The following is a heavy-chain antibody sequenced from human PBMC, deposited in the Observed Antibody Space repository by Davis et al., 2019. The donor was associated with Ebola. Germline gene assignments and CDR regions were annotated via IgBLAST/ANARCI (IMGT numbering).Heavy chain of an antibody. CDR3: ARDPGGGESGGYCSSTSCYRRFDY. CDR2: IPYDGNIK. V-gene: IGHV3-30-3*01. Sequence: GESLKISCAASGFTFISYAFHWIRQAPGKGLEWVAVIPYDGNIKYYADSVKGRFTISRDNSKNTLYLQMNSLRAEDTAVYYCARDPGGGESGGYCSSTSCYRRFDYWGQGTLVTVSS. D-gene: IGHD2-2*02. CDR1: GFTFISYA. J-gene: IGHJ4*02.